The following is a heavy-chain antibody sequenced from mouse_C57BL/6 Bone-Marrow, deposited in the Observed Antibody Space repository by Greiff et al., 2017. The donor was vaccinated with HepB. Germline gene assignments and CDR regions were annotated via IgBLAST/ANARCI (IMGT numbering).Heavy chain of an antibody. V-gene: IGHV1-54*01. D-gene: IGHD1-1*01. Sequence: QVQLKESGAELVRPGTSVKVSCKASGYAFTNHLIEWVKQRPGQGLEWIGVINPGSGGTNYNEKFKGKATLTADKSSSTAYMQLSSLTSEDSAVYFCARSITTVDLFDYWGQGTTLTVSS. CDR2: INPGSGGT. CDR1: GYAFTNHL. CDR3: ARSITTVDLFDY. J-gene: IGHJ2*01.